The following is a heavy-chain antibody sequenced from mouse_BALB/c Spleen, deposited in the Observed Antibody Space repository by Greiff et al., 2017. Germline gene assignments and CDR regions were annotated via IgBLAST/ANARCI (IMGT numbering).Heavy chain of an antibody. D-gene: IGHD2-4*01. V-gene: IGHV5-6-5*01. CDR3: ARGGDYDEAYYAMDY. J-gene: IGHJ4*01. CDR2: ISSGGST. CDR1: GFTFSSYA. Sequence: EVQRVESGGGLVKPGGSLKLSCAASGFTFSSYAMSWVRQTPEKRLEWVASISSGGSTYYPDSVKGRFTISRDNARNILYLQMSSLRSEDTAMYYCARGGDYDEAYYAMDYWGQGTSVTVSS.